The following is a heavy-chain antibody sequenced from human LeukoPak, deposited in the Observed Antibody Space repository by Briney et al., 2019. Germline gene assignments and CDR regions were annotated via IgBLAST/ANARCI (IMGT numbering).Heavy chain of an antibody. D-gene: IGHD3-22*01. Sequence: PSETLSLTCTVPGGSISSYYWSWIRQPPGKGLEWIGYVYYSGSTNYNPSLKSRVTISVDTSKNQFSLKLSSVTAADTAVYYCARVHYYDSTFDYWGQGTLVTVSS. J-gene: IGHJ4*02. CDR2: VYYSGST. CDR1: GGSISSYY. CDR3: ARVHYYDSTFDY. V-gene: IGHV4-59*01.